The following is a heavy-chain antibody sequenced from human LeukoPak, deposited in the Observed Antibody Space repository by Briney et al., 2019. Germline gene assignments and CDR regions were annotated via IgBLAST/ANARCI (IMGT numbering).Heavy chain of an antibody. CDR3: ARVQNYDSSGYLSFGAFDI. Sequence: PSGTLSLTCAVSGDSISRSYWCTWVRQPPGKGLEWIGEIHHSGNTNYNPSLRSRVTISVDKSKNQFSLTLSSVTAADTAVYYCARVQNYDSSGYLSFGAFDIWGQGTMVIVSS. V-gene: IGHV4-4*02. J-gene: IGHJ3*02. CDR1: GDSISRSYW. CDR2: IHHSGNT. D-gene: IGHD3-22*01.